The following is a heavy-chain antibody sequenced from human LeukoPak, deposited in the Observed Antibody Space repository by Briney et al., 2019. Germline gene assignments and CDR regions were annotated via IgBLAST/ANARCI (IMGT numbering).Heavy chain of an antibody. CDR2: IIPILGIA. CDR3: ATGYYDFWSGYYTKDY. Sequence: SVKVSCKASGGTFSSYAISWVRQAPGQGLEWMGRIIPILGIANYAQKFQGRVTMTEDTSTDTAYMELSSLRSEDTAVYYCATGYYDFWSGYYTKDYWGQGTLVTVSS. J-gene: IGHJ4*02. D-gene: IGHD3-3*01. V-gene: IGHV1-69*04. CDR1: GGTFSSYA.